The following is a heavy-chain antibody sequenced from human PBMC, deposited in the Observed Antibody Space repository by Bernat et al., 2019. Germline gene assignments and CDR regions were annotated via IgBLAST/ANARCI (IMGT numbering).Heavy chain of an antibody. CDR2: ISSSSSTI. CDR3: ARYSSSWYAEYFQH. D-gene: IGHD6-13*01. CDR1: GFTFSSYS. V-gene: IGHV3-48*01. Sequence: EVQLLESGGGLVQPGGSLRLSCAASGFTFSSYSMNWVRQAPGKGLEWVSYISSSSSTIYYADSVKGRFTISRDNAKNSLYLQMNSLRAEDTAVYYCARYSSSWYAEYFQHWGQGTLVTVSS. J-gene: IGHJ1*01.